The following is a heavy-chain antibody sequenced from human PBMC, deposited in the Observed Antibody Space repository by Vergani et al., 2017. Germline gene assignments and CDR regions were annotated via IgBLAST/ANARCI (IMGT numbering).Heavy chain of an antibody. CDR2: FYSSMSY. V-gene: IGHV4-61*02. J-gene: IGHJ4*02. Sequence: QVELQESGPGLVKPSQTLSLTCTVSGDSINSDNFYWHWIRQPADKGLEWIGRFYSSMSYDYNVSLKSRVTMSLDTSKNQFSLQLTSVTATDTAIYYCARDSGFGESYFHLAIWGQGALVTVSS. D-gene: IGHD1-26*01. CDR3: ARDSGFGESYFHLAI. CDR1: GDSINSDNFY.